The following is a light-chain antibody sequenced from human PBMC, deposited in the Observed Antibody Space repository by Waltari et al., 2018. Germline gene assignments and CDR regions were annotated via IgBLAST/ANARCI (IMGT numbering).Light chain of an antibody. Sequence: EIVLTQSPGTLSLSPGERATISCRASQSVSTFLAWYQQKPVQAPRLLIYDASNRATGIPYRFSATGWGTDFSLSITRLEPKDFAVYYCQKYGTLPATFGQGTKVQMK. CDR1: QSVSTF. CDR2: DAS. J-gene: IGKJ1*01. V-gene: IGKV3-20*01. CDR3: QKYGTLPAT.